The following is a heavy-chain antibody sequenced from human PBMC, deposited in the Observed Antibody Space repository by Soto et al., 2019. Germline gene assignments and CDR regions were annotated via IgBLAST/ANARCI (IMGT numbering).Heavy chain of an antibody. D-gene: IGHD2-15*01. CDR3: ARDVDGGNPAADY. J-gene: IGHJ4*02. CDR2: IIPIFGTA. CDR1: GDTFSSYS. V-gene: IGHV1-69*13. Sequence: SSFKVYFNASGDTFSSYSIIWVRQDPGQGLDWMGGIIPIFGTANYAQKFQGRVTITADESTSTAYMELSSLRSEDTAVYYCARDVDGGNPAADYWGQGTLVPVSS.